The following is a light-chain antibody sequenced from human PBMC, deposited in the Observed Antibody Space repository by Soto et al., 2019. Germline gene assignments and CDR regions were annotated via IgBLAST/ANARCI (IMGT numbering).Light chain of an antibody. J-gene: IGKJ1*01. CDR1: QSISSSY. V-gene: IGKV3-20*01. CDR2: GAS. CDR3: QQYGSSSWT. Sequence: EIVLTQSPGTLSLSPGTRATLSCRASQSISSSYLAWYQQRPGQAPRLLIYGASSRATGIPDRFSGSGSGTEFTLTISRLEPEDFAVYDCQQYGSSSWTFGQGTKVDIK.